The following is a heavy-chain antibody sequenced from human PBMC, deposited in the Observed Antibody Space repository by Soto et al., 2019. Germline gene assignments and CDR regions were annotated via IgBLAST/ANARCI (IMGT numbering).Heavy chain of an antibody. CDR3: ARRRVVPAAVYSGFKNYFDY. D-gene: IGHD2-2*01. CDR1: GGSISSSSYY. V-gene: IGHV4-39*01. J-gene: IGHJ4*02. Sequence: QLQLQESGPGLVKPSETLSLTCTVSGGSISSSSYYWGWIRQPPGKGLEWIGSIYYSGSTYYNPSLKSRVTISVDTSKNQFSLKLSSVTAAYTAVYYCARRRVVPAAVYSGFKNYFDYWGQGTLVTVSS. CDR2: IYYSGST.